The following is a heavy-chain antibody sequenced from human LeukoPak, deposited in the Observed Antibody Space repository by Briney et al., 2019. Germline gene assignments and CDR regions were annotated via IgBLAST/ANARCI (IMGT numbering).Heavy chain of an antibody. CDR3: ARDGGWDAFDI. CDR2: ISSSGSTI. D-gene: IGHD6-19*01. J-gene: IGHJ3*02. Sequence: GGSLRLSCAASGFTFSSYEMNWVRQAPGKGLEWVSYISSSGSTIYYADSVKGGFTISRDNAKNSLYLQMNSLRAEDTAVYYCARDGGWDAFDIWGQGTMVTVSS. CDR1: GFTFSSYE. V-gene: IGHV3-48*03.